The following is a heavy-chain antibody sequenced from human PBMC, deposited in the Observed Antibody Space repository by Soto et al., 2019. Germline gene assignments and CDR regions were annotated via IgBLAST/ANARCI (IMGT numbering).Heavy chain of an antibody. J-gene: IGHJ6*02. CDR3: ARDVDVTMIVVVRDYGMDV. Sequence: QVQLVQSGAEVKKPGSSVKVSCKASGGTFSSYAISWVRQAPGQGPEWMGGIIPIFGTANYAQKFQGRVTITADESTSTAYMELSSLRSEDTAVYYCARDVDVTMIVVVRDYGMDVWGQGTTVTVSS. V-gene: IGHV1-69*01. CDR2: IIPIFGTA. D-gene: IGHD3-22*01. CDR1: GGTFSSYA.